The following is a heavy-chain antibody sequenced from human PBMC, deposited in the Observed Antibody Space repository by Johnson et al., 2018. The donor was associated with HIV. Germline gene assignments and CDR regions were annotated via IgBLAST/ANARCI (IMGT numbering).Heavy chain of an antibody. J-gene: IGHJ3*02. Sequence: MLLVESGGGLVQPGGSLRLSCVGSGFIFSSYWMSWVRQAPGKGLEWVANIKQDESEKSHVDSVKGRVTISRDNSKNTLSLQMSSLRVEDTAVYFCASWGGLNHMGDPFDIWGQGTMVTVSS. V-gene: IGHV3-7*02. CDR3: ASWGGLNHMGDPFDI. D-gene: IGHD3-16*01. CDR1: GFIFSSYW. CDR2: IKQDESEK.